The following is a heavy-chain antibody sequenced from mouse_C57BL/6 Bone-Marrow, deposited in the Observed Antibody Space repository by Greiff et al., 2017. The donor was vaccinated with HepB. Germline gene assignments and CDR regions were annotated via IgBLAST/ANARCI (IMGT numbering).Heavy chain of an antibody. CDR1: GYTFTSYW. D-gene: IGHD1-1*01. Sequence: VQLQQPGAELVKPGASVKLSCKASGYTFTSYWMHWVKQSHGNILDWIGYIYPYNGVSSYNQKFKGKATLTVDKSSSTAYMELRSLTSEDSAVYYCARTSSSWFAYWGQGTLVTVSA. CDR3: ARTSSSWFAY. J-gene: IGHJ3*01. V-gene: IGHV1-31*01. CDR2: IYPYNGVS.